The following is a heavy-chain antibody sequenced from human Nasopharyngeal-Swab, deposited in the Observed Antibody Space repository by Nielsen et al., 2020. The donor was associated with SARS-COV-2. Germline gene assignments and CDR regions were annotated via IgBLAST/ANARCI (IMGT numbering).Heavy chain of an antibody. CDR3: TRCGGGCYSGRDY. D-gene: IGHD2-15*01. CDR1: GFTFSDSA. J-gene: IGHJ4*02. V-gene: IGHV3-73*01. Sequence: GGSLRLSCAASGFTFSDSAIHWVRQASGKGLEWVGRIRSKGNTYATAYAASVKGRFIIFRDDPTNTEYLQMNSLKSEDTAVYYCTRCGGGCYSGRDYWGQGTLVTVSS. CDR2: IRSKGNTYAT.